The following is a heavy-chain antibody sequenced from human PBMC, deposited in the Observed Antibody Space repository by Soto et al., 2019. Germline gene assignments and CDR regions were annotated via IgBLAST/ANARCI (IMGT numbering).Heavy chain of an antibody. D-gene: IGHD3-22*01. Sequence: EALLVESGGGLVKPGGSLRLSCAASGFPFNAYTMNWVRQAPGKGLEWVSSISGGDNYYRFYADSLRGRFTISTDNTKKSVHLQMNSLRDEDTAVYYCARVGGYRREPSNFDLWGQGTLVTVSS. J-gene: IGHJ4*02. V-gene: IGHV3-21*01. CDR2: ISGGDNYYR. CDR1: GFPFNAYT. CDR3: ARVGGYRREPSNFDL.